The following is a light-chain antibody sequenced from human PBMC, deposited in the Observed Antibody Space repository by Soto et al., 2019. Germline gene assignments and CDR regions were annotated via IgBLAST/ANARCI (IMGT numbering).Light chain of an antibody. Sequence: QSVLTQPASVSGSPGQSITISCTGSSSEFGAYNYVSWYQHHPDKAPKLVIYDVTNRPSGVSNRFSGSKSGNTASLTISGLQAEDEADYYCNSYTSSTTPYVFGTGTKVTVL. CDR2: DVT. CDR3: NSYTSSTTPYV. J-gene: IGLJ1*01. CDR1: SSEFGAYNY. V-gene: IGLV2-14*03.